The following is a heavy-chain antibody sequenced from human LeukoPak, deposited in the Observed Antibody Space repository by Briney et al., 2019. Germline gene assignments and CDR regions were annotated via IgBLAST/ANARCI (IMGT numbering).Heavy chain of an antibody. CDR3: ARDGVATIISPPRSYFDY. CDR1: GYTFTSYY. V-gene: IGHV1-46*01. D-gene: IGHD5-12*01. Sequence: ASVKVSCKASGYTFTSYYMHWVRQAPGQGLEWMGIIDPSGGSTSYAQKFRGRVTMTRDTSTSTVYMELSSLRSEDTAVYYCARDGVATIISPPRSYFDYWGQGTLVTVSS. CDR2: IDPSGGST. J-gene: IGHJ4*02.